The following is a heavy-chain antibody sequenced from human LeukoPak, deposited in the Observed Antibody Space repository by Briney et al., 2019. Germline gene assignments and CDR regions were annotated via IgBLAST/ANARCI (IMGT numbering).Heavy chain of an antibody. CDR1: GGTFISYA. D-gene: IGHD2-15*01. V-gene: IGHV1-69*04. CDR3: ARHNPVAATPYYGMDV. Sequence: SVKVSCKASGGTFISYAISWVRQAPGQGLEWVGRINPILGIANYAQKFQGRVTITADKSTSTAYMELSSLRSEDTAVYYCARHNPVAATPYYGMDVWGQGTTVTVSS. CDR2: INPILGIA. J-gene: IGHJ6*02.